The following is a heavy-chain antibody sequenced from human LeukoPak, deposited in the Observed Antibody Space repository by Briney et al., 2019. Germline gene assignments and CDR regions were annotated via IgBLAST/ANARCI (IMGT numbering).Heavy chain of an antibody. CDR3: ARGTYSYGYAFDY. CDR1: GYSFTSYW. J-gene: IGHJ4*02. D-gene: IGHD5-18*01. Sequence: GESLKISCKGSGYSFTSYWIGWVRQMPGKGLEGMGIIYPGDSDTRYSPSFQGQVTISADKSISTAYLQWSSLKASDTAMYYCARGTYSYGYAFDYWGQGTLVTVSS. V-gene: IGHV5-51*01. CDR2: IYPGDSDT.